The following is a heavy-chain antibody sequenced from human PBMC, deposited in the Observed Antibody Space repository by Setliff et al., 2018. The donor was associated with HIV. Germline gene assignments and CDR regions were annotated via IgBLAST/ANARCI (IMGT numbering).Heavy chain of an antibody. Sequence: SVKVSCKASGGTFSYYTFTWVRQAPGQGLEWLGRIVPLLSVPDYAQKFQGRVTFTADRSTSTAYMELSSLRSEDTAVYYCARVAWYYSFWSGLGDAFDIWGQGTMVTVS. D-gene: IGHD3-3*01. V-gene: IGHV1-69*02. CDR2: IVPLLSVP. CDR1: GGTFSYYT. CDR3: ARVAWYYSFWSGLGDAFDI. J-gene: IGHJ3*02.